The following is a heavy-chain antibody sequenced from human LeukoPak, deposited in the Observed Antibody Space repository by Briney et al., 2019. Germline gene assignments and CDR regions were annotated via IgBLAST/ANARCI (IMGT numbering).Heavy chain of an antibody. CDR3: ARAQEGSGSYYNDAFDI. CDR2: INPNSGVT. J-gene: IGHJ3*02. V-gene: IGHV1-2*02. CDR1: GYTFTGYY. D-gene: IGHD3-10*01. Sequence: ASVKVSCKASGYTFTGYYMHWVRQAPGQGLEWMGWINPNSGVTNYAQKFQGRVTMTRDTSISTVYMELSRLRSDDTAVYYCARAQEGSGSYYNDAFDIWGQGTMVTVSS.